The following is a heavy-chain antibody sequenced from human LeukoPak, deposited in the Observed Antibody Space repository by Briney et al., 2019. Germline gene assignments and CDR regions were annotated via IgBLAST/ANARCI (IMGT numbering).Heavy chain of an antibody. CDR3: ARGRYYLEY. CDR2: VSYDGRIE. CDR1: GFTFSTYN. J-gene: IGHJ4*02. V-gene: IGHV3-30*04. Sequence: PGGSLRLSRAASGFTFSTYNMHWVRQAPGKGLEWVAVVSYDGRIEYYADSVRGRFTTSRDSSKNALYLQMNSLRAEDTAVYYCARGRYYLEYWGQGTLVTVSS. D-gene: IGHD3-10*01.